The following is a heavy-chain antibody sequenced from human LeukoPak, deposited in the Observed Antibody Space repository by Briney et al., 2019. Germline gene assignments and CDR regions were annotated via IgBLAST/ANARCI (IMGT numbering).Heavy chain of an antibody. J-gene: IGHJ4*02. CDR1: GFSFKSYS. V-gene: IGHV3-21*01. Sequence: GGSLRLSCAAAGFSFKSYSMNWVRQAPGKGLEWVSFITSTSSDLFYADSVKGRFTVSRDNARNSMYLQMNNLRAEDTAVYYCARAAGHYFDYWGQGSLVTVSS. CDR2: ITSTSSDL. CDR3: ARAAGHYFDY. D-gene: IGHD3-10*01.